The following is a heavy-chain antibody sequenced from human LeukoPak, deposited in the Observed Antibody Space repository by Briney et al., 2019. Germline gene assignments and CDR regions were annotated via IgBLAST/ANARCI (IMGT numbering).Heavy chain of an antibody. CDR2: ITGGGGST. CDR3: AKGESVSSGAFDY. CDR1: GFTFSNYV. D-gene: IGHD3-22*01. V-gene: IGHV3-23*01. J-gene: IGHJ4*02. Sequence: GGSLRLSCTASGFTFSNYVMSWVRQAPGKGLEWVSAITGGGGSTYYADSVKGRFTISRDNSENKLYLQMNSLRAEDTAVHYCAKGESVSSGAFDYWGQGTLVTVSS.